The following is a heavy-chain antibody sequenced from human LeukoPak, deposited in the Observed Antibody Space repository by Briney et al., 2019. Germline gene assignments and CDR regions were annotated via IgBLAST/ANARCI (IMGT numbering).Heavy chain of an antibody. J-gene: IGHJ4*02. D-gene: IGHD3-22*01. CDR1: GFTFSTYS. CDR2: ISGSSIYI. CDR3: ARDPPYYDSSGYYDDY. V-gene: IGHV3-21*01. Sequence: GGSLRLSCAASGFTFSTYSMNWVRPAPGKGLEWVSSISGSSIYIYYADSVKGRFTISRDNAKNSLYLQMNSLRAEDTAVYYCARDPPYYDSSGYYDDYWGRGTLVTVSS.